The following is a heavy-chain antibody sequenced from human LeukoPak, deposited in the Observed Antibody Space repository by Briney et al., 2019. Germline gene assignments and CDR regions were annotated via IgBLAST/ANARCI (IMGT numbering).Heavy chain of an antibody. CDR2: FDPEDGET. D-gene: IGHD4-17*01. J-gene: IGHJ3*02. CDR1: GYTLTALS. V-gene: IGHV1-24*01. Sequence: GASVKVSCKVSGYTLTALSMHWVRQAPGKGREWMGGFDPEDGETIYAQKFQGRVTMTEDTSTDTAYMELSSLRSEDTAVYYCATVKLYDYGQARGAFDIWGQGTMVTVSS. CDR3: ATVKLYDYGQARGAFDI.